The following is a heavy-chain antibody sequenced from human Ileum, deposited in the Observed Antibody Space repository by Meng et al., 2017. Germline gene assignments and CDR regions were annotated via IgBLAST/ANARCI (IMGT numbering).Heavy chain of an antibody. J-gene: IGHJ4*02. CDR2: IYQVGST. V-gene: IGHV4-39*07. Sequence: QLQLQESGPGLVKPSETLSRMCTVSGGSISSSSHCCDWIRQPPGKGLEWIGYIYQVGSTNYNPSLKSRVTIFVDTSKNQFSLKLTSVTAADTAVYYCASSTSGPELNYWGQGTLVTVSS. CDR3: ASSTSGPELNY. D-gene: IGHD2/OR15-2a*01. CDR1: GGSISSSSHC.